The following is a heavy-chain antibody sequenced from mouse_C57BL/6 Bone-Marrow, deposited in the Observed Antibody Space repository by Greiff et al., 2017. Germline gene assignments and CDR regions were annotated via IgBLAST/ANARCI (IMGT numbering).Heavy chain of an antibody. V-gene: IGHV1-50*01. CDR3: VRTVFFDY. CDR1: GYTFTSYW. Sequence: QVQLQQPGAELVKPGASVKLSCKASGYTFTSYWMQWVKQRPGQGLEWIGEIDPSDSYTNYNQKFKGKATLTVDTSSSTAYMQLSSLTSEDSAVYYCVRTVFFDYWGQGTTLTVSS. D-gene: IGHD1-1*01. J-gene: IGHJ2*01. CDR2: IDPSDSYT.